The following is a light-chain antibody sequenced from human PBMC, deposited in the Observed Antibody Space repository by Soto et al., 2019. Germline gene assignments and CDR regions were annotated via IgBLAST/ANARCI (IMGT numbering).Light chain of an antibody. J-gene: IGKJ4*02. V-gene: IGKV3-20*01. CDR2: GAS. CDR1: QSVRSSH. Sequence: EIVLTQSPGTLSLSPGERATLSCRASQSVRSSHLAWYQQKPGQAPRLLIYGASTRATGIPDRFGGSGSGTDFTLTISRLEPEDFAVYHCQQYSSSPLTFGGGTKVDIK. CDR3: QQYSSSPLT.